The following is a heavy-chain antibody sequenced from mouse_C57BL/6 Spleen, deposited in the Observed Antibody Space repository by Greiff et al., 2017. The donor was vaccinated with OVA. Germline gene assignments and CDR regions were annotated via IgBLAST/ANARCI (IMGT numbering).Heavy chain of an antibody. Sequence: EVKLQESGGGLVQPKGSLKLSCAASGFSFNTYAMNWVRQAPGKGLEWVARIRSKSNNYATYYADSVKDRFTISRDDSESMLYLQMNNLKTEDTAMYYCVRQGIYYGSSYDYFDYWGQGTTLTVSS. CDR3: VRQGIYYGSSYDYFDY. CDR2: IRSKSNNYAT. D-gene: IGHD1-1*01. J-gene: IGHJ2*01. CDR1: GFSFNTYA. V-gene: IGHV10-1*01.